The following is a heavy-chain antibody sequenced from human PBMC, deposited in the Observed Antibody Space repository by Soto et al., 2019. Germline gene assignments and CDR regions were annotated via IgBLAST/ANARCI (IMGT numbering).Heavy chain of an antibody. CDR2: IYHSGST. D-gene: IGHD5-18*01. Sequence: SETLSLTCAVSGGSISSGGYSWSWIRQPPGKGLEWIGYIYHSGSTYYNPSLKSRVTISVDRSKNQFSLKLSSVTAADTAVYYCARGDTAMVRGYGMDVWGQGTTVTVSS. CDR3: ARGDTAMVRGYGMDV. CDR1: GGSISSGGYS. V-gene: IGHV4-30-2*01. J-gene: IGHJ6*02.